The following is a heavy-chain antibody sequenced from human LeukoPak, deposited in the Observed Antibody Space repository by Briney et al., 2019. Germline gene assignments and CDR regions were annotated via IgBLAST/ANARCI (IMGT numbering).Heavy chain of an antibody. D-gene: IGHD3-3*01. CDR3: ARGPHKRTYDRDNWFDP. CDR1: GYTFTGYY. CDR2: INSNSGGT. J-gene: IGHJ5*02. Sequence: GASVKVSCKSSGYTFTGYYMHWVRQAPGQGLEWMGWINSNSGGTKYAQKFQGRVTMTRDTSISTAYMELSRLRSDDTAVYYCARGPHKRTYDRDNWFDPWGQGTLVTVSS. V-gene: IGHV1-2*02.